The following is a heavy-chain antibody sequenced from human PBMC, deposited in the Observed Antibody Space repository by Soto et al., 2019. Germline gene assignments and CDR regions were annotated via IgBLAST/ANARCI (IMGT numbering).Heavy chain of an antibody. Sequence: PSETLSLTCAVYGGSFSGYYRSWIRQLPGKGLEWIGEINHRGDTNYNPTLKRRVTISVDTSKNQFSLKVTSVTAADTAVYYCASRDPGTSVGYWGQGTWVTVSS. J-gene: IGHJ4*02. V-gene: IGHV4-34*01. CDR1: GGSFSGYY. CDR3: ASRDPGTSVGY. D-gene: IGHD1-7*01. CDR2: INHRGDT.